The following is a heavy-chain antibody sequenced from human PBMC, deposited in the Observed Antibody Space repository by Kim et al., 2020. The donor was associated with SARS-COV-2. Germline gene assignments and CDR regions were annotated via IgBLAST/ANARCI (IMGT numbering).Heavy chain of an antibody. Sequence: GGSLRLSCAASGFTFSSYGMHWVRQAPGKGLEWVAVISYDGSNKYYADSVKGRFTISRDNSKNTLYLQMNSLRAEDTAVYYCAKDYCSSTSCYFYYYYYYGMDVWGQGTTVTVSS. CDR3: AKDYCSSTSCYFYYYYYYGMDV. D-gene: IGHD2-2*01. CDR2: ISYDGSNK. CDR1: GFTFSSYG. J-gene: IGHJ6*02. V-gene: IGHV3-30*18.